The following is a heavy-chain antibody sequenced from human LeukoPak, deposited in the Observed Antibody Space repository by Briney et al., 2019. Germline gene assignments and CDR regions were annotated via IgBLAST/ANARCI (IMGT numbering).Heavy chain of an antibody. J-gene: IGHJ4*02. CDR3: AKDRMYYYGSGIEPDY. Sequence: PSETLSLTCAVYGGSFSGYYWSWIRQPPGKGLEWIGEINHSGSTNYNPSLKSRVTISVDTSKNQFSLKLSSVTAADTAVYYCAKDRMYYYGSGIEPDYWGQGTLVTVSS. CDR2: INHSGST. CDR1: GGSFSGYY. D-gene: IGHD3-10*01. V-gene: IGHV4-34*01.